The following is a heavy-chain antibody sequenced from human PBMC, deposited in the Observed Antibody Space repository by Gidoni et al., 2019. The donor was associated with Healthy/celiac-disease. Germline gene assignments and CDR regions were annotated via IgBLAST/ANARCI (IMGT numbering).Heavy chain of an antibody. Sequence: QVQLVEYGGGVVQPGRSLRLSCAASGFTFSSYGMHWVRQAPGKGLEWVAVISYDGSNKYYADSVKGRFTISRDNSKNTLYLQMNSLRAEDTAVYYCAKDGRHSSSWYDDYYGM. CDR2: ISYDGSNK. J-gene: IGHJ6*01. CDR3: AKDGRHSSSWYDDYYGM. D-gene: IGHD6-13*01. V-gene: IGHV3-30*18. CDR1: GFTFSSYG.